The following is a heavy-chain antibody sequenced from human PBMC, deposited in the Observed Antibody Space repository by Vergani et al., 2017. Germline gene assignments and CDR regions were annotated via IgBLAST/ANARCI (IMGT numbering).Heavy chain of an antibody. V-gene: IGHV3-13*05. Sequence: EVQLVESGGGLVQPGGSLRLSCAASGFTFSSYDMHWVRQATGKGLEWVSAIGTAGDPYYPGSVKGRFTISRENAKNSLYLQMKSLRAGDTAVYYCAKQDLYNWNIDYWGQGTLVTVSS. CDR3: AKQDLYNWNIDY. CDR1: GFTFSSYD. J-gene: IGHJ4*02. D-gene: IGHD1/OR15-1a*01. CDR2: IGTAGDP.